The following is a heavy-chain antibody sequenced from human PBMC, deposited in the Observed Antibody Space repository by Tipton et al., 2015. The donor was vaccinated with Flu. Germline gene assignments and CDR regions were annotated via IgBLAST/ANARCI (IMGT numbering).Heavy chain of an antibody. V-gene: IGHV3-7*01. CDR1: GFAFRNYW. Sequence: SLRLSCATAGFAFRNYWMLWVRQAPGKGLEWVANINEDGSTTYYLSSVKGRFTISRDNARNSVFLQMNSLRAEDTARHYCAAFKNPGYWGQGTLVTVST. CDR3: AAFKNPGY. D-gene: IGHD2/OR15-2a*01. CDR2: INEDGSTT. J-gene: IGHJ4*02.